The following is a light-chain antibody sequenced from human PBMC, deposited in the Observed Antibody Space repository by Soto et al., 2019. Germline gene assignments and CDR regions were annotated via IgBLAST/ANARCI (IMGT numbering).Light chain of an antibody. CDR1: QSVSSSY. J-gene: IGKJ1*01. CDR2: GAS. V-gene: IGKV3-20*01. CDR3: QQYYNWPRT. Sequence: EIVLTQSPGTLSLSPGERATLSCRASQSVSSSYLAWYQQKPGQAPRLLFYGASSRATGIPDRFSGSGSGTDFTLTISSLRSEDFAVYFCQQYYNWPRTFGQGTKVDIK.